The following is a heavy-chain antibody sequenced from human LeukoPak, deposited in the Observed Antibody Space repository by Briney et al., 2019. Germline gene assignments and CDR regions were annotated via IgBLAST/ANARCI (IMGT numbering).Heavy chain of an antibody. V-gene: IGHV3-66*01. D-gene: IGHD4/OR15-4a*01. CDR3: ARDHSADYQCAFDI. CDR2: ISDGGFT. CDR1: GVTVSINY. Sequence: GGSLRLSCAVSGVTVSINYMSWVRQAPGKGLEWVSVISDGGFTYYADSVKGRFTISRDNSKNTLNLQLNSLRAEDTAVYYCARDHSADYQCAFDIWGQGTMVTVSS. J-gene: IGHJ3*02.